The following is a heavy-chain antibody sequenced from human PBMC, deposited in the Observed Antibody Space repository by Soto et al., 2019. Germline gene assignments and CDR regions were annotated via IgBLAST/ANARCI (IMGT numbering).Heavy chain of an antibody. J-gene: IGHJ6*02. Sequence: GGSLRLSCAASGFSVSGNYMHWVRQAPGKGLEWVAVISYDGSNKYYADSVKGRFTISRDNSKNTLYLQMNSLRAEDTAVYYCAKEAAAGTYYYYGMDVWGQGTTVTVSS. CDR1: GFSVSGNY. CDR3: AKEAAAGTYYYYGMDV. D-gene: IGHD6-13*01. V-gene: IGHV3-30*18. CDR2: ISYDGSNK.